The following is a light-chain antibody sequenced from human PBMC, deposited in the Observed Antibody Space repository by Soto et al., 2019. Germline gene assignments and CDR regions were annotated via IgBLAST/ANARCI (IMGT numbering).Light chain of an antibody. CDR1: SSDVGSYNL. Sequence: QSVLTHPASVSGSPGQSITISCTGTSSDVGSYNLVSCYQQYPGKAPKLMISEVSKRPSGVSNRFSGSKSGNTASLTISGLQAEDEADYYCCSYAGSITSAYVFGTGTKVTVL. CDR2: EVS. V-gene: IGLV2-23*02. CDR3: CSYAGSITSAYV. J-gene: IGLJ1*01.